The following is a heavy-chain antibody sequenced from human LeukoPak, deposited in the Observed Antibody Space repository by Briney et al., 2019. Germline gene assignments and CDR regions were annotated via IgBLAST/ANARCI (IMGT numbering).Heavy chain of an antibody. J-gene: IGHJ5*02. Sequence: GSLRLSCAASGFTVSSNYMSWVRQPPGKGLEWIGEINHSGSTNYNPSLKSRVTISVDTSKNQFSLKLSSVTAADTAVYYCAGAIFGVVINWFDPWGQGTLVTVSS. D-gene: IGHD3-3*01. CDR1: GFTVSSNY. V-gene: IGHV4-34*01. CDR2: INHSGST. CDR3: AGAIFGVVINWFDP.